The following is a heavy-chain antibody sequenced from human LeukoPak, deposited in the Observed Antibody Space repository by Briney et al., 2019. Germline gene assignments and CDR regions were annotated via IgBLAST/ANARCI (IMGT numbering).Heavy chain of an antibody. D-gene: IGHD2-2*01. CDR1: GFTSTNAW. CDR2: IRSKTDGGTT. V-gene: IGHV3-15*01. J-gene: IGHJ4*02. CDR3: ATGITTAALLYYFDF. Sequence: GGSLRLSCAASGFTSTNAWMSWVRQAPGKGLEWVGRIRSKTDGGTTDYAAPVQGRFTISREDSKNTLYLQMDSLKTEDSAVYYRATGITTAALLYYFDFRGQGTPVTVSS.